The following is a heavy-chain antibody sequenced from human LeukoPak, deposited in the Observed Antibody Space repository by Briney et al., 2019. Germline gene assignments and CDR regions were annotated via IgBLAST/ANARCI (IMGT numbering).Heavy chain of an antibody. D-gene: IGHD3-3*01. Sequence: ASVKVSCKASGYAFTGYYMHWVRQAPGQGLEWMGWINPNSGGTIYAQKFQGRVTMTRDTSISTAYMELSRLRSDDTAVNYCARDLWSGYYYYYMDVWGKGTTVTVSS. CDR2: INPNSGGT. V-gene: IGHV1-2*02. CDR3: ARDLWSGYYYYYMDV. J-gene: IGHJ6*03. CDR1: GYAFTGYY.